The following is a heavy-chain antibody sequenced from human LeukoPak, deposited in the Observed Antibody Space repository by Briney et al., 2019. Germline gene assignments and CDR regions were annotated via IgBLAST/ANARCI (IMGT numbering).Heavy chain of an antibody. Sequence: GGSLRLSCAASGFTVSSNYMSWVRQAPGKGLEWVSVIYSGGSTYYADSVKGRFTISRDNSKNTLYLQMNSLRAEDTAVCYCARNFGVVIRDYYFDYWGQGTLVTVSS. CDR3: ARNFGVVIRDYYFDY. D-gene: IGHD3-3*01. J-gene: IGHJ4*02. V-gene: IGHV3-66*01. CDR1: GFTVSSNY. CDR2: IYSGGST.